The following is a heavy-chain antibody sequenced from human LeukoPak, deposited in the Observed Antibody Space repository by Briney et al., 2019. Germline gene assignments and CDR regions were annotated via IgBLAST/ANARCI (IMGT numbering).Heavy chain of an antibody. CDR3: ARSWYYDFWSGYYTVDY. CDR2: TYYRSKWYN. V-gene: IGHV6-1*01. Sequence: SQTLSLTCAISGDSVSSNSVAWNWIRQSPSRGLEWLGRTYYRSKWYNDYAVSVKSRITINPDTSKNQFSLQLNSVTPEDTAVYYCARSWYYDFWSGYYTVDYWGQGTLVTVSS. J-gene: IGHJ4*02. D-gene: IGHD3-3*01. CDR1: GDSVSSNSVA.